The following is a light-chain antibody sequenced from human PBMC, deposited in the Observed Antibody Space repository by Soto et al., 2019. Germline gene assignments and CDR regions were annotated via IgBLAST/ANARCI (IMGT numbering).Light chain of an antibody. CDR3: QTWGTGIQV. J-gene: IGLJ1*01. CDR2: LNSDGSH. V-gene: IGLV4-69*01. Sequence: QPVLTQSPSASASLGASVKLTCTLSSGHSSYAIAWHQQQPEKGPRYLMKLNSDGSHSKGDGIPDRFSGSSSGAERYLTXXXLQSEDEADYYCQTWGTGIQVFGTGTKLTVL. CDR1: SGHSSYA.